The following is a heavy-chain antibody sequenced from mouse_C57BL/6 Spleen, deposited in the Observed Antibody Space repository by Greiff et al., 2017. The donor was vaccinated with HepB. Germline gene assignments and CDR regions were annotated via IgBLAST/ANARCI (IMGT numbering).Heavy chain of an antibody. CDR2: IDPSDSYT. J-gene: IGHJ1*03. CDR1: GYTFTSYW. V-gene: IGHV1-69*01. D-gene: IGHD2-3*01. Sequence: QVQLQQPGAELVMPGASVKLSCKASGYTFTSYWMHWVKQRPGQGLEWIGEIDPSDSYTNYNHKFKGKSTLTVDKSSSTAYMQLSSLTSEDSAVYYCARRVYDGYYGWYFDVWGTGTTVTVSS. CDR3: ARRVYDGYYGWYFDV.